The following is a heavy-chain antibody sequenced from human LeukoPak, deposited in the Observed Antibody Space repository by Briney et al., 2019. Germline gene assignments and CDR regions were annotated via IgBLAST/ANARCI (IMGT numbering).Heavy chain of an antibody. CDR1: GYSISSGYY. V-gene: IGHV4-38-2*02. CDR2: IYHSGST. CDR3: ASLLMSRRWVFGAFDI. J-gene: IGHJ3*02. Sequence: SETLSLTCTVSGYSISSGYYWGWIRQPPGKGLEWIGSIYHSGSTYYNPSLKSRVTISVDTSKNQFSLKLSSVTAADTAVYYCASLLMSRRWVFGAFDIWGQGTMVTVSS. D-gene: IGHD2-8*01.